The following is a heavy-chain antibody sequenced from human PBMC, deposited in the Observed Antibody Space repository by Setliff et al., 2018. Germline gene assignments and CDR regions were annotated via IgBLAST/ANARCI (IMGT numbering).Heavy chain of an antibody. V-gene: IGHV3-23*03. J-gene: IGHJ4*02. Sequence: GESLKISCAASGFTFSNYAMSWVRQAPGKGLEWVSIIYSGGSSTYYGDSVKGRFTVSRDDSKNTLYLQMNSLRAEDTAVYYCAKGCHAGCFWSDCWGQGTLVTVSS. CDR3: AKGCHAGCFWSDC. CDR2: IYSGGSST. CDR1: GFTFSNYA. D-gene: IGHD2-15*01.